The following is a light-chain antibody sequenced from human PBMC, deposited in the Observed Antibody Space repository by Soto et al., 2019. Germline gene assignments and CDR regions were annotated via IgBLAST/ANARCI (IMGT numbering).Light chain of an antibody. V-gene: IGKV4-1*01. J-gene: IGKJ1*01. CDR1: QSVLYSSDNKNY. CDR3: HQYYITPRT. Sequence: DIVMTQSPDSLAVSLGERATINCKSSQSVLYSSDNKNYLAWYQQKPGQPPKLLIYGASTRESGVPDRFSGSGSETDFTLTITSLQAEDAAVYYCHQYYITPRTFGQGTKVEIK. CDR2: GAS.